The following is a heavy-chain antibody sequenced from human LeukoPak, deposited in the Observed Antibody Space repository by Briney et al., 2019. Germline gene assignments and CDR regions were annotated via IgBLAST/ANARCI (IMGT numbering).Heavy chain of an antibody. CDR2: IKIKTDGGTT. CDR1: GFTFSNAW. V-gene: IGHV3-15*01. Sequence: GGSLRLSCAASGFTFSNAWMSWVRQAPGKGLEWVGRIKIKTDGGTTDYAAPVKGRFTISRDDSKNTLYLQMNSLKTEDTAVYYCTTYYDFWSGYYMLHFDYWGQGTLVTVSS. J-gene: IGHJ4*02. D-gene: IGHD3-3*01. CDR3: TTYYDFWSGYYMLHFDY.